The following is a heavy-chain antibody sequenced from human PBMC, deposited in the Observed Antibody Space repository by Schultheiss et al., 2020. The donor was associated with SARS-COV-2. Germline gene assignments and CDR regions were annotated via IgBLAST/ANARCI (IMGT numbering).Heavy chain of an antibody. D-gene: IGHD1-7*01. CDR2: ISYDGSNK. CDR1: GFTFSSYA. Sequence: GGSLRLSCAASGFTFSSYAMHWVRQAPGKGLEWVAVISYDGSNKYYAVSVKGRFTISRDNSKNTLYLQMNSLRAEDTAVYYCARDRPGTAYNWFDPWGQGTLVTVSS. CDR3: ARDRPGTAYNWFDP. V-gene: IGHV3-30-3*01. J-gene: IGHJ5*02.